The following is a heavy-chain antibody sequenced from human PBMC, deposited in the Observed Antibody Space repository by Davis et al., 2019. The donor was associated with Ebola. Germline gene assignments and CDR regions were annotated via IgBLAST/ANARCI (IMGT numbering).Heavy chain of an antibody. CDR2: ISSSGSTI. J-gene: IGHJ4*02. CDR1: GFTFSDYY. D-gene: IGHD6-19*01. Sequence: GESLKISCAASGFTFSDYYMSWIRQAPGKGLEWVSYISSSGSTIYYADSVKGRFTISRDNAKNSLYLQMNSLRAEDTAVYYCARSEQWLGSFDYWGQGTLVTVSS. V-gene: IGHV3-11*01. CDR3: ARSEQWLGSFDY.